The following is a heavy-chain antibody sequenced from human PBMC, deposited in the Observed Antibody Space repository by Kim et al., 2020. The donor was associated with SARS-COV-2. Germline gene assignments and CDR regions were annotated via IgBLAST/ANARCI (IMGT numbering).Heavy chain of an antibody. Sequence: SETLSLTCAVYGGSFSAFHWSWIRQPPGKGLEWIGEIDHAGSTNYNPSLKSRVTISVDTYKNHISLRLRSVTAADTAVYYCARSQPGAYYYYAMDVWGQGTTVTVSS. J-gene: IGHJ6*02. CDR3: ARSQPGAYYYYAMDV. CDR2: IDHAGST. D-gene: IGHD3-10*01. CDR1: GGSFSAFH. V-gene: IGHV4-34*01.